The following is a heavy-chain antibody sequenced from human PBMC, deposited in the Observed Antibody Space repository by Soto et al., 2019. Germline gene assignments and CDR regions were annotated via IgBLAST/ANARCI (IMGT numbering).Heavy chain of an antibody. D-gene: IGHD2-2*01. CDR3: AKHIVVVTSGYYYYVMDV. CDR1: GFTFSSYA. V-gene: IGHV3-23*01. CDR2: ISGSGGST. J-gene: IGHJ6*02. Sequence: PGGSLRLSCAASGFTFSSYAMSWVRQAPGKGLEWVSAISGSGGSTYYADSVKGRFTISRDNSKNTLYLQMNSLRAEDTAVYYCAKHIVVVTSGYYYYVMDVWGQGTTVTVSS.